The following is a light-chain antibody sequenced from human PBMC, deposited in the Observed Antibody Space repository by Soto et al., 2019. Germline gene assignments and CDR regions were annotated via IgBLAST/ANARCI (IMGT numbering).Light chain of an antibody. V-gene: IGKV1-27*01. J-gene: IGKJ1*01. CDR3: QKYNSAPWT. Sequence: DIQMTQSPSSLSASVGDRVTITCRASQGISNYLAWYQQKPGKVPKLLIYAASTLQSGVPSRFSGSEYRKDFTLTISSLQPENVETYYCQKYNSAPWTFGQGTKVEIK. CDR2: AAS. CDR1: QGISNY.